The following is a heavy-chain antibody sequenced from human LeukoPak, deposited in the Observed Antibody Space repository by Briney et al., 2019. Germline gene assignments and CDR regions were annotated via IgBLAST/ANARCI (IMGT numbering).Heavy chain of an antibody. CDR2: VYYSGYT. Sequence: SETLSLTCTVSGGSISGYYWSWIRQPPGKALEWIGYVYYSGYTKYNSSLKSRITISVDTSKNQFSLRLSAATAADTALYYCARYPYGGNPPFDYWGQGTLVTVSS. V-gene: IGHV4-59*08. D-gene: IGHD4-23*01. J-gene: IGHJ4*02. CDR3: ARYPYGGNPPFDY. CDR1: GGSISGYY.